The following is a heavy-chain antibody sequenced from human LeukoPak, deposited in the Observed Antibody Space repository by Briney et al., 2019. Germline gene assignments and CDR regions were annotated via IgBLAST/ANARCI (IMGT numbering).Heavy chain of an antibody. V-gene: IGHV3-7*03. CDR2: IQQDGSEK. D-gene: IGHD4-23*01. CDR1: GFTFSSYW. CDR3: AKGGGKRDHYYYMDV. Sequence: GGSLRLSCAASGFTFSSYWMTWVRQAPGKGLEWVANIQQDGSEKYYVDSVKGRFTISRDNAKNSLCLQMNSLRPEDTALYYCAKGGGKRDHYYYMDVWGKGTTVTVSS. J-gene: IGHJ6*03.